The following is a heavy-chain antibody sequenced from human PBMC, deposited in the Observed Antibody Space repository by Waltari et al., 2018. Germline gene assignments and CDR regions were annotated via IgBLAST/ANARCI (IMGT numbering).Heavy chain of an antibody. J-gene: IGHJ5*02. Sequence: QVQLVQSGAEVKKPGASVKVSCKASGYTFTSYAMHWVRQAPGQRLEWMGWINAGNGNTKYSQEFQGRDTITRDTSASTAYMELSSLRSEDMAVYYCARDYYDFWSGYYNNWFDPWGQGTLVTVSS. CDR1: GYTFTSYA. V-gene: IGHV1-3*03. CDR2: INAGNGNT. CDR3: ARDYYDFWSGYYNNWFDP. D-gene: IGHD3-3*01.